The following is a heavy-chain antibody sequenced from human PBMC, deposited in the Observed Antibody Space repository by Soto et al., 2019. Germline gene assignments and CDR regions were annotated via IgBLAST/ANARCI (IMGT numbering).Heavy chain of an antibody. CDR3: ATDRNYGSGSCFDY. V-gene: IGHV1-3*01. D-gene: IGHD3-10*01. Sequence: ASVXVSCKASGYTFTSYAIHWVRQATGQRLEWMGWINAGNGNTKYSQKFQGRVTITRDTSASTAYMELSSLRSEDTAVYYCATDRNYGSGSCFDYWGQGTRVTVSS. J-gene: IGHJ4*02. CDR1: GYTFTSYA. CDR2: INAGNGNT.